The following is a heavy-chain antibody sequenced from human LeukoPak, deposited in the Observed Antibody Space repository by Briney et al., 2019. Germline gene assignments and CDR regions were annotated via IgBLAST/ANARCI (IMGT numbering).Heavy chain of an antibody. Sequence: SETLSPTCSVSGGSISSYYWSWIRQPPGKGLEWIGYIFYSGSTNYNPSLKSRVTISVDTSKNHFSLNLSSVTAADTAVYYCARQSSSWEGYFDYWGQGTLVTVSS. CDR1: GGSISSYY. CDR2: IFYSGST. V-gene: IGHV4-59*08. D-gene: IGHD6-13*01. CDR3: ARQSSSWEGYFDY. J-gene: IGHJ4*02.